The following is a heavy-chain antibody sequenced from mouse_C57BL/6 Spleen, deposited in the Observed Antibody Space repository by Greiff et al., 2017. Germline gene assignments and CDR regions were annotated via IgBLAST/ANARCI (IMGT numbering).Heavy chain of an antibody. V-gene: IGHV1-82*01. CDR2: IYPGDGDT. J-gene: IGHJ2*01. CDR1: GYAFSSSW. CDR3: ARWDPYYFDY. D-gene: IGHD4-1*01. Sequence: VHLVESGPELVKPGASVKISCKASGYAFSSSWMNWVKQRPGKGLEWIGRIYPGDGDTNYNGKFKGKATLTADKSSSTAYMQLSSLTSEDSAVYFCARWDPYYFDYWGQGTTLTVSS.